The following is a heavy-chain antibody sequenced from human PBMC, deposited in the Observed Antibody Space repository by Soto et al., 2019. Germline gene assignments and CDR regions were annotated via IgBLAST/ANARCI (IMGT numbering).Heavy chain of an antibody. CDR2: ISYDGSNK. J-gene: IGHJ6*02. Sequence: PVGSLRLSCAASGFTFSSYGMHWVRQAPGKGLEWVAVISYDGSNKYYADSVKGRFTISRDNSKNTLYLQMNSLRAEDTAVYYCAKDAPHYYGMDVWGQGTTVTVSS. CDR1: GFTFSSYG. CDR3: AKDAPHYYGMDV. V-gene: IGHV3-30*18.